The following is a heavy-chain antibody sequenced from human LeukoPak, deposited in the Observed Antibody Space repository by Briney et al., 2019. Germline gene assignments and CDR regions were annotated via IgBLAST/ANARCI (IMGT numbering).Heavy chain of an antibody. D-gene: IGHD3-22*01. CDR1: GFTFSSYE. J-gene: IGHJ4*02. Sequence: GGSLRLSCAASGFTFSSYEMNWVRQAPGKGLVWVSRINSDGSRTTYADSVKGRFTISKDNAKNTLYLQMNSLRAEDTAVYYCARETSGYYYKSYFDYWGQGTPVTVSS. CDR3: ARETSGYYYKSYFDY. V-gene: IGHV3-74*01. CDR2: INSDGSRT.